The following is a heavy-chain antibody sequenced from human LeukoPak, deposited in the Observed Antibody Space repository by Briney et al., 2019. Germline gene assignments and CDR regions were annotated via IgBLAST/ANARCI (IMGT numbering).Heavy chain of an antibody. J-gene: IGHJ4*02. Sequence: SETLSLTCTVSGGSISSSSYYWGWIRQPPGKGLEWIGSIYYSGSTYYNPSLKSRVTISVDTSKNQFSLKLSSVTAADTAAYYCATKTYYDFWSGYLPDYWGQGTLVTVSS. CDR1: GGSISSSSYY. CDR3: ATKTYYDFWSGYLPDY. D-gene: IGHD3-3*01. CDR2: IYYSGST. V-gene: IGHV4-39*01.